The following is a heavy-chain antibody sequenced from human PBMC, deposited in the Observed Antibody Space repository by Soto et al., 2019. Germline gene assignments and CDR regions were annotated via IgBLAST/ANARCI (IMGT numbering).Heavy chain of an antibody. CDR1: GGTFSSYA. CDR3: ARDGRNVDYGDYVGYFDY. D-gene: IGHD4-17*01. V-gene: IGHV1-69*12. J-gene: IGHJ4*02. Sequence: QVQLVQSGAEVKKPGSSVKVSCKASGGTFSSYAISWVRQAPGQGLEWMGGIIPIFGTANYAQKFQGRVTITADESTSTAYMELSSLRSEDTAVYDCARDGRNVDYGDYVGYFDYCGQGTRVTVSS. CDR2: IIPIFGTA.